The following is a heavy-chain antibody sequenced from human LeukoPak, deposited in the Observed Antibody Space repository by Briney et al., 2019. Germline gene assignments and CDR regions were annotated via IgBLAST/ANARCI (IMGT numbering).Heavy chain of an antibody. Sequence: GGSLRLSCAASGFTFSSYWMSWVRQAPGKGLEWVANIKQDGSEKYYVDSVKGRFTISRDNAKNSLYLQMNSLRAEDTAVYYCARQRSPYGDSPLDYWGQGTLVTVSS. D-gene: IGHD4-17*01. CDR2: IKQDGSEK. CDR3: ARQRSPYGDSPLDY. J-gene: IGHJ4*02. V-gene: IGHV3-7*01. CDR1: GFTFSSYW.